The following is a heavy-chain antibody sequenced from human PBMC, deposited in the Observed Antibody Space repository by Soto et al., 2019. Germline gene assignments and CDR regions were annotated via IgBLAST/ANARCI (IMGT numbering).Heavy chain of an antibody. CDR2: ISGSGGSR. CDR1: GFTFSSYA. D-gene: IGHD6-13*01. J-gene: IGHJ4*02. CDR3: AKRELVLDY. Sequence: EVQLLESGGGLVQPGVSLRLSCAASGFTFSSYAMSWVRQAPGKGLEWVSGISGSGGSRNYADSVKGRFTISRDNSKNTLYLQMNSLRAEDTAVYYCAKRELVLDYWGQGTLVTVSS. V-gene: IGHV3-23*01.